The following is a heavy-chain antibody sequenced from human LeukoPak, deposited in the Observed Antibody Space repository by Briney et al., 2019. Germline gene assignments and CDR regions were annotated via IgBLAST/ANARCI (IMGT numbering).Heavy chain of an antibody. CDR2: LHISGNT. Sequence: PSETLSLTCTVSGGSISANHWVWIRQPAGKGLEWIGRLHISGNTNYNPSLKSRATISLDTSKNQFSLRMTSATAADTAVYFCARDPLRSSFDLWGQGILVSVSS. CDR3: ARDPLRSSFDL. CDR1: GGSISANH. V-gene: IGHV4-4*07. J-gene: IGHJ4*02. D-gene: IGHD1-26*01.